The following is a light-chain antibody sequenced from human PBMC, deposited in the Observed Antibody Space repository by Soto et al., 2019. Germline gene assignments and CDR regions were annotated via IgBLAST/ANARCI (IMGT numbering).Light chain of an antibody. J-gene: IGKJ3*01. CDR2: KAS. CDR1: ETTSSS. Sequence: DIQMSQSPSTLSASVGDRVTITCRDRETTSSSLAWYQQKSGKAPNLLIYKASSLASGVPSRFSGSGSGTEFTLTISSLQPDDFATYYCQQYNSYSQFTFGPGTKVESK. V-gene: IGKV1-5*03. CDR3: QQYNSYSQFT.